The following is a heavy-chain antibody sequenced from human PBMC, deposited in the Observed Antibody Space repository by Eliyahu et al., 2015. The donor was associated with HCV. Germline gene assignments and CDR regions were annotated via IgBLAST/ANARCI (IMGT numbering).Heavy chain of an antibody. CDR2: IIPIFXTA. V-gene: IGHV1-69*01. J-gene: IGHJ4*02. D-gene: IGHD6-6*01. Sequence: QVQLVQSGAEXKKPGSSVKVSXKASGXXFSXXSFSWVRQAPGQGLEWLGGIIPIFXTANYAXRFQGRVTITAVESTSTVHMELTSLTSDDTAVYYCARDGDGQLNPIAARLNSFDYWGRGTLVTVSS. CDR1: GXXFSXXS. CDR3: ARDGDGQLNPIAARLNSFDY.